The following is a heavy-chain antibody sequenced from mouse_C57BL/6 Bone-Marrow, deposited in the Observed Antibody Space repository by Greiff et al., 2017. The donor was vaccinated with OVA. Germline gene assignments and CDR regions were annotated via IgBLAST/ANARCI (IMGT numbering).Heavy chain of an antibody. V-gene: IGHV10-1*01. J-gene: IGHJ3*01. CDR2: IRSKSNNYAT. CDR3: VRGVPFAY. CDR1: GFSFTTYA. Sequence: EVQLVESGGGLVQPKGSLNLSCAASGFSFTTYAMNWVRQALGKGLDWFARIRSKSNNYATYYADSVKDLFTNSRNDSESMLYMQMNNLKAEDTAMYYGVRGVPFAYWGQGTLVTVSA.